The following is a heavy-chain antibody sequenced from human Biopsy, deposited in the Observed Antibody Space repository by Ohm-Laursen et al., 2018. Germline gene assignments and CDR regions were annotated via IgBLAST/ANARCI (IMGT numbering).Heavy chain of an antibody. J-gene: IGHJ3*02. V-gene: IGHV4-59*01. CDR1: GGSMTGYE. Sequence: SLTCSVSGGSMTGYEWSWIRLAPGKGLEWIGYIYYSGGTKYNPSLASRATFSVDMSKSQFSLKLYSVTAADTAVYYCARVEAGTYDALDIWGQGTLVAVSA. D-gene: IGHD1-26*01. CDR3: ARVEAGTYDALDI. CDR2: IYYSGGT.